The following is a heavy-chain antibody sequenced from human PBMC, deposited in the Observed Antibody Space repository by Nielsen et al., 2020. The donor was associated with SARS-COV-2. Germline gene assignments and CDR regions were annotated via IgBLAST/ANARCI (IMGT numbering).Heavy chain of an antibody. V-gene: IGHV3-48*03. CDR1: GFTFSSYE. J-gene: IGHJ5*02. Sequence: GESLKISCAASGFTFSSYEMNWVRQAPGKGLEWVSYISSSGSTIYYADSVKGRFTISRDNAKNSLYLQMNSLGAEDTAVYYCARDLSPARYYDSNWFDPWGQGTLVTVSS. CDR3: ARDLSPARYYDSNWFDP. D-gene: IGHD3-22*01. CDR2: ISSSGSTI.